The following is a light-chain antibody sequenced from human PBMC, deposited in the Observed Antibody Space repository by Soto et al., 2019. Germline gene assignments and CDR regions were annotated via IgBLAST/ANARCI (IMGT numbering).Light chain of an antibody. V-gene: IGLV1-40*01. CDR1: SSNIGAGYD. CDR3: QSYDNSLSGSCV. J-gene: IGLJ1*01. CDR2: GDN. Sequence: QSVLTQPPSVSGAPGQRVTISCTGSSSNIGAGYDVHWYQQVPGTAPKLLIYGDNDRPSGVPDRFSGSKSGTSASLAITGLQAEDEADYYCQSYDNSLSGSCVFGTGTKVTVL.